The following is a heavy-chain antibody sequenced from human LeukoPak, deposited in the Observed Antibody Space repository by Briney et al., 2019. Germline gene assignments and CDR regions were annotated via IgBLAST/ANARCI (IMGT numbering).Heavy chain of an antibody. J-gene: IGHJ6*02. Sequence: GGSLRLSCAASGFTVSSNYMSWVRQAPGKGLEWVSVIYSGGSTYYADSVKGRFTISRDNSKNTLYLQMNSLRAEDTAVYYCAGPGSSWYSFGMDVWGQGTTVTVSS. CDR1: GFTVSSNY. CDR3: AGPGSSWYSFGMDV. CDR2: IYSGGST. V-gene: IGHV3-66*01. D-gene: IGHD6-13*01.